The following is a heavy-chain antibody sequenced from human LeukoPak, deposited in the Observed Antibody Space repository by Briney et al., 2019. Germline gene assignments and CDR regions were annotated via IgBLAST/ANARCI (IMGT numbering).Heavy chain of an antibody. CDR1: GFTFGDYT. D-gene: IGHD4-17*01. Sequence: GGSLRLSCTTSGFTFGDYTMSWVRQAPGKGLEWVSAISGSGGSTYYADSVKGRFTISRDNSKNTLYLQMNSLRAEDTAVYYCAIRHYGDLLDYWGQGTLVTVSS. V-gene: IGHV3-23*01. CDR3: AIRHYGDLLDY. CDR2: ISGSGGST. J-gene: IGHJ4*02.